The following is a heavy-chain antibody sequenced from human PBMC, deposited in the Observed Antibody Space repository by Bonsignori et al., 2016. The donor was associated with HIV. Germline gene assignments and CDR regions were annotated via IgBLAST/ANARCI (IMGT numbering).Heavy chain of an antibody. J-gene: IGHJ6*02. D-gene: IGHD2-21*01. CDR1: GFAFSRYY. Sequence: EVQLVESGGGLVRPGRSLRLSCAASGFAFSRYYMNWVRQAPGEGLEWVATISSSGSSTYYSDSVEGRVTISRDNAKNSLYLQLDSLRAGDTAVYYCARERDYAMDVWGQG. V-gene: IGHV3-21*01. CDR2: ISSSGSST. CDR3: ARERDYAMDV.